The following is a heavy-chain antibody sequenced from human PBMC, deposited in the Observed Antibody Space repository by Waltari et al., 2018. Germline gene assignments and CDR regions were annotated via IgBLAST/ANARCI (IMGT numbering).Heavy chain of an antibody. V-gene: IGHV3-21*01. D-gene: IGHD2-15*01. Sequence: EVQLVEAGGGLVKPGGCLRLSCVVSGLNSRRCSMNWVRQAPGKGLEWVSYISDGSDYSYYADSVKGRFTISRDNAKNSLYLQMNRLRTDDTAVYYCARDFYCSDGRCTDYWGQGTLVTVSS. CDR1: GLNSRRCS. CDR2: ISDGSDYS. J-gene: IGHJ4*02. CDR3: ARDFYCSDGRCTDY.